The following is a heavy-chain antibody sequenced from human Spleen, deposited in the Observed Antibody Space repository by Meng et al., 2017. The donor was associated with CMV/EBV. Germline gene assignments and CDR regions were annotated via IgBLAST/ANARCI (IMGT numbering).Heavy chain of an antibody. CDR1: GGSITSYY. CDR2: IYYSGNT. V-gene: IGHV4-59*01. Sequence: SETLSLTCTVSGGSITSYYWSWIRQPPGKGLEWIAYIYYSGNTNYNPSLRGRVTISVDTSRNQFSLKLTSVTAADMAVYYCARMGYTSSWYADWGQGTLVTVSS. D-gene: IGHD6-13*01. J-gene: IGHJ4*02. CDR3: ARMGYTSSWYAD.